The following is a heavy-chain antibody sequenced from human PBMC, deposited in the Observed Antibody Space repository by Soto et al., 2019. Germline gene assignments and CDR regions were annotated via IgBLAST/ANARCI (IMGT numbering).Heavy chain of an antibody. V-gene: IGHV3-23*01. CDR1: GFTFSSYA. CDR2: ISGSGGST. Sequence: GGSLRLSCAASGFTFSSYAMSWVRQAPGKGLEWVSAISGSGGSTYYADSVKGRFTISRDNSKNTLYLQMNSLRAEDTAVYYCAKKMGQVIYDFWSGYGYYMDVWGKGTTVTVSS. CDR3: AKKMGQVIYDFWSGYGYYMDV. D-gene: IGHD3-3*01. J-gene: IGHJ6*03.